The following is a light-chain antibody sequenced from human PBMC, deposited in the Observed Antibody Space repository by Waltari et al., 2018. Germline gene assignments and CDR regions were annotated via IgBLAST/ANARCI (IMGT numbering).Light chain of an antibody. Sequence: IQLTQSPSSLSASVGDRVTITCRASQGISSYLAWYQQKPGKAPKLLIYAASTLQSGVPSRFSGSGSWTDFTLTISSLQPEDFATYYCQQLNSYPPEVTFGPWTKVDIK. J-gene: IGKJ3*01. CDR2: AAS. CDR1: QGISSY. V-gene: IGKV1-9*01. CDR3: QQLNSYPPEVT.